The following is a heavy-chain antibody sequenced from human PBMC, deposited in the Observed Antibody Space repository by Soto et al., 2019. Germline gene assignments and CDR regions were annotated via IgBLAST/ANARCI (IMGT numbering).Heavy chain of an antibody. CDR2: IIPIFGTA. CDR3: ARDLYDYGGNPDYWYFDL. D-gene: IGHD4-17*01. CDR1: GGTFSSYA. Sequence: SVKVSCKXSGGTFSSYAISWVRQAPGQGLEWMGGIIPIFGTANYAQKFQGRVTITADESTSTAYMELSSLRSEDTAAYYCARDLYDYGGNPDYWYFDLWGRGTLVTVSS. V-gene: IGHV1-69*13. J-gene: IGHJ2*01.